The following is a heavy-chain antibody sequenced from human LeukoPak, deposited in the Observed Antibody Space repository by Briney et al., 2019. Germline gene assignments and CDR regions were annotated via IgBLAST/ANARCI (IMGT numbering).Heavy chain of an antibody. D-gene: IGHD6-19*01. V-gene: IGHV3-21*01. Sequence: GGSLRLSCAASGFTFSSYAMSWVRQAPGKGLEWVSSISSSSSYIYYADSVKGRFTISRDNAKNSLYLQMNSLRAEDTALYYWSRDPSSSSGPPAYLGQGTLVTGSS. CDR1: GFTFSSYA. J-gene: IGHJ4*02. CDR2: ISSSSSYI. CDR3: SRDPSSSSGPPAY.